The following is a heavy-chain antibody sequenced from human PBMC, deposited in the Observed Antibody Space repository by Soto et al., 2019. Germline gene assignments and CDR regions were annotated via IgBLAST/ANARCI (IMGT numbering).Heavy chain of an antibody. V-gene: IGHV4-34*01. Sequence: QVQLQQWGAGLLKPSETLSLTCAVYGGSFSGYYWSWIRQPPGKGLEWIGEINHSGSTNYNPSLKSRVTISVDTSKDQFSLELSSVTAADTAVYYCATVRDIAAAGIHYYWGQGTLVTVS. CDR3: ATVRDIAAAGIHYY. D-gene: IGHD6-13*01. CDR2: INHSGST. J-gene: IGHJ4*02. CDR1: GGSFSGYY.